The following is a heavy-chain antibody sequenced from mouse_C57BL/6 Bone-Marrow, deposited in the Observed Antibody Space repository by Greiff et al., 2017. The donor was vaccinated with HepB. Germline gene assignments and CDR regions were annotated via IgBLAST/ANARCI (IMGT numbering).Heavy chain of an antibody. V-gene: IGHV1-52*01. J-gene: IGHJ1*03. Sequence: QVQLQQSGAELVRPGSSVKLSCKASGYTFTSYWMHWVKQRPIQGLEWIGNIDPSDSETHYNQKFKDKATLTVDKSSSTAYMQLSSLTSEDSAVYYCAREKVYDGYPYWYFDVWGTGTTVTVSS. CDR2: IDPSDSET. CDR1: GYTFTSYW. D-gene: IGHD2-3*01. CDR3: AREKVYDGYPYWYFDV.